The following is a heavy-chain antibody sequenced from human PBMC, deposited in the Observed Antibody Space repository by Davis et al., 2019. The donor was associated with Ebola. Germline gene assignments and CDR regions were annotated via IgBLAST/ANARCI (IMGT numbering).Heavy chain of an antibody. CDR3: ARSTIFGVVAYNPVGDY. J-gene: IGHJ4*02. CDR1: GYSFTSYW. CDR2: IDPSDSYT. V-gene: IGHV5-10-1*01. Sequence: GESLKISCKGSGYSFTSYWISWVRQMPGKGLEWMGRIDPSDSYTNYSPSFQGHVTISADKSISTAYLQWSSLKASDTAMYYCARSTIFGVVAYNPVGDYWGQGTLVTVSS. D-gene: IGHD3-3*01.